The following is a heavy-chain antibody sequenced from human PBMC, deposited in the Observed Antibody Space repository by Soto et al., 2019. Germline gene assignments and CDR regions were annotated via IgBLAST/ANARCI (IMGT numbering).Heavy chain of an antibody. D-gene: IGHD6-19*01. Sequence: ASVNVSCKSSGYTFTSYYIHWVRQAPGQGLEWMGIINPSGGSTSYAQKFQGRVTMTRDTSTSTVYMELSSLRSEDTAVYYCARGRESIAVSYYLDYWGQGTLVTVSS. V-gene: IGHV1-46*01. J-gene: IGHJ4*02. CDR2: INPSGGST. CDR3: ARGRESIAVSYYLDY. CDR1: GYTFTSYY.